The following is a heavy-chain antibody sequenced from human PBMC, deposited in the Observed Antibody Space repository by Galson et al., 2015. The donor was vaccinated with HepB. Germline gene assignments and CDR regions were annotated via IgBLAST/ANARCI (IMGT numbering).Heavy chain of an antibody. CDR2: ISGSGGST. V-gene: IGHV3-23*01. CDR3: AKYSDYYYYMDV. J-gene: IGHJ6*03. Sequence: SLRLSCAASGFTFSSYAMSWVRQAPGKGLEWVSAISGSGGSTYYADSVKGRFTISRDNSKNTLYLQMNSLRAEDTAVYYCAKYSDYYYYMDVWGKGTTVTASS. CDR1: GFTFSSYA. D-gene: IGHD2-21*01.